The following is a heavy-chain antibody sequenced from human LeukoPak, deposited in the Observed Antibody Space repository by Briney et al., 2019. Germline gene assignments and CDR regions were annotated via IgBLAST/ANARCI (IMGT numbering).Heavy chain of an antibody. CDR1: GGTFISYA. CDR3: ARKPTYYYDSSGYYYFDY. D-gene: IGHD3-22*01. Sequence: ASVKVSCKASGGTFISYAISWVRQAPGQGLEWMGGIIPIFGTANYAQKFQGRVTITAVDSTSTAYMELSSLRSEDTAVYYCARKPTYYYDSSGYYYFDYWGQGTLVTVSS. J-gene: IGHJ4*02. CDR2: IIPIFGTA. V-gene: IGHV1-69*13.